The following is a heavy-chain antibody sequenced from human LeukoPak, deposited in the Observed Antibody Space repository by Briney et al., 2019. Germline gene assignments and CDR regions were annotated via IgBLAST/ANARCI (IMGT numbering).Heavy chain of an antibody. CDR2: ISTYHPNT. J-gene: IGHJ3*02. D-gene: IGHD1-26*01. CDR3: ARDRGSSGSYTKGAFHI. CDR1: GYTFNSYG. Sequence: ASVKVSCKASGYTFNSYGINWVRQAPGQGLEWMGWISTYHPNTNYAQRLQGRVTLTTDTSTSTAYMELRGLRSDDTAIYYCARDRGSSGSYTKGAFHIWGQGTMVTVSA. V-gene: IGHV1-18*01.